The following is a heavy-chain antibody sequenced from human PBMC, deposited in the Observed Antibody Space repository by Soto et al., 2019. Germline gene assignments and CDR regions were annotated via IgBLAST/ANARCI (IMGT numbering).Heavy chain of an antibody. CDR3: VRDTGSGLAVAVFIH. J-gene: IGHJ4*02. CDR1: GVTFDDYV. D-gene: IGHD6-19*01. V-gene: IGHV3-9*01. Sequence: VKLVEAGGGLERPGRSLRLSCSASGVTFDDYVMHWVRLVPGRGLEWVAGIDWNGQTLAYAGSVKGRFTISTDNAKIPLRLQMTSLRDEDTALYYCVRDTGSGLAVAVFIHWGQGTPVTASS. CDR2: IDWNGQTL.